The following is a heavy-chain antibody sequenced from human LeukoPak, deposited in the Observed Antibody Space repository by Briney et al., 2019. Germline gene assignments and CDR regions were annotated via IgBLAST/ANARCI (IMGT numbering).Heavy chain of an antibody. CDR1: GFTFSSYS. CDR2: ISSSSSYI. V-gene: IGHV3-21*01. Sequence: GRSLRLSCAASGFTFSSYSMNWVRQAPGKGLEWVSSISSSSSYIYYADSVKGRFTISRDNAKNSLYLQMNRLRAEDTAVYYCARDTTGYSSSWHDNFDYWGQGTLVTVSS. CDR3: ARDTTGYSSSWHDNFDY. J-gene: IGHJ4*02. D-gene: IGHD6-13*01.